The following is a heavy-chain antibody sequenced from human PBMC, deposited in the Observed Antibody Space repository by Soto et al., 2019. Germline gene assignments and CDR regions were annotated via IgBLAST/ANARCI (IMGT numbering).Heavy chain of an antibody. V-gene: IGHV1-2*04. CDR2: INPNSGGT. CDR1: GYTFTGYY. Sequence: GASVKVSCKASGYTFTGYYMHWVRQAPGQGLEWMGWINPNSGGTNYAQKFQGWVTMTRDTSISTAYMELSSLRSDDTAVYYCARDIVVVPAATRTRFDYWGQGTLVTVSS. J-gene: IGHJ4*02. CDR3: ARDIVVVPAATRTRFDY. D-gene: IGHD2-2*01.